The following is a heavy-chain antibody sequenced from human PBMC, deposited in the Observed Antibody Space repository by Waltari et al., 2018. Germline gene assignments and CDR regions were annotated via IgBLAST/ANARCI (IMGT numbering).Heavy chain of an antibody. CDR3: ARDTHCSSTSCFNWYFDL. D-gene: IGHD2-2*01. J-gene: IGHJ2*01. V-gene: IGHV3-53*04. CDR1: GFTVSSNH. Sequence: EVQLVESGGGLVQPGGSLGLSCAASGFTVSSNHMSWVRQAPGKGLKWVSVIYSGGSTYYADSVKGRFTISRHNSKNTLDLQMNSLRAEDTAVYYCARDTHCSSTSCFNWYFDLWGRGTLVTVSS. CDR2: IYSGGST.